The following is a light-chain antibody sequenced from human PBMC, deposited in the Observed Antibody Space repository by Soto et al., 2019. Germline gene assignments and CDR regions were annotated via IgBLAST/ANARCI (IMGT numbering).Light chain of an antibody. CDR1: QGIRND. V-gene: IGKV1-39*01. CDR2: AAS. J-gene: IGKJ1*01. CDR3: QQSYSSPPT. Sequence: DIQMTQSQFYLSASVGDRVTITCRASQGIRNDLNWYQEKQGEAPKLLGFAASSLQSGVPSRFSGSRSGPDDTPTISSLQHEDDAAYYCQQSYSSPPTFGQGTKVDIK.